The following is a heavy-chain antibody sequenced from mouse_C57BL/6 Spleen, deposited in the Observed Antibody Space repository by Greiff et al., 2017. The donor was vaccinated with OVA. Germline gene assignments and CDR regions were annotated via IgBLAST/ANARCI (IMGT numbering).Heavy chain of an antibody. Sequence: QVQLQQSGAELVRPGASVTLSCKASGYTFTDYEMHWVKQTPVHGLEWIGAIDPETGGTAYNQKFKGKAILTADKSSSTAYMELRSLTSEDSAVYYCTRWLLRYPAWFAYWGQGTLVTVSA. CDR1: GYTFTDYE. D-gene: IGHD1-1*01. V-gene: IGHV1-15*01. CDR3: TRWLLRYPAWFAY. J-gene: IGHJ3*01. CDR2: IDPETGGT.